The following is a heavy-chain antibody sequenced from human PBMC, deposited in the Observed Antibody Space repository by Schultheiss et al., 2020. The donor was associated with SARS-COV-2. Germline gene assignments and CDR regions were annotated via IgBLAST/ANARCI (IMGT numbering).Heavy chain of an antibody. J-gene: IGHJ6*02. Sequence: GGSLRLSCAASGFTFSDHYMDWVRQAPGKGPEWVAVISYDGSNKYYADSVKGRFTISRDNAKNSLYLQMNSLRDEDTAVYYCARAKQLGYYYGMDVWGQGTTVTVSS. CDR2: ISYDGSNK. CDR3: ARAKQLGYYYGMDV. CDR1: GFTFSDHY. V-gene: IGHV3-30-3*01. D-gene: IGHD6-6*01.